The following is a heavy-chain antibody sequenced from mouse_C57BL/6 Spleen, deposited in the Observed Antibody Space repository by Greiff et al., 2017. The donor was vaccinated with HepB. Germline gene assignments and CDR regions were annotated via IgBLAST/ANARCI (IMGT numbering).Heavy chain of an antibody. CDR2: IHPNSGST. V-gene: IGHV1-64*01. J-gene: IGHJ4*01. CDR1: GYTFTSYW. Sequence: QVQLQQPGAELVKPGASVKLSCKASGYTFTSYWMHWVKQRPGQGLEWIGMIHPNSGSTNYNEKFKSKATLTVDKSSSTAYMQLSSLTSEDSAVYYCARADYYGSSYPIYAMDYWGQGTSVTVSS. CDR3: ARADYYGSSYPIYAMDY. D-gene: IGHD1-1*01.